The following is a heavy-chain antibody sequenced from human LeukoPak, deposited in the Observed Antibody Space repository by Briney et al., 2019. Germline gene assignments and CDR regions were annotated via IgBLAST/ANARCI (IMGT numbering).Heavy chain of an antibody. CDR3: ARGSGYDAPMPKLSDH. D-gene: IGHD5-12*01. CDR2: ISSSGITI. V-gene: IGHV3-48*03. CDR1: TFTFSSYD. J-gene: IGHJ4*02. Sequence: QPGGSLRLSCTASTFTFSSYDINWVRQAPGKGLEWLSYISSSGITIYYADSVKGRFTISRDNAENSLYLQMNSLRVEDTAVYYCARGSGYDAPMPKLSDHWGQGTLVTVSS.